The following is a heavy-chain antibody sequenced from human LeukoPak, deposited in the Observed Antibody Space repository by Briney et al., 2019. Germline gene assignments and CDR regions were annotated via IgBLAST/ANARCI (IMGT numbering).Heavy chain of an antibody. Sequence: ETLSLTCAVYGGSFSDYYWSWIRQPPGKGLEWIGEINHSGSTNYNPSLKSRVTILVDTFKNQFSLKLSSVTAADTAVYYCARGLTSTPPGGYWGQGTLATVSS. CDR1: GGSFSDYY. J-gene: IGHJ4*02. V-gene: IGHV4-34*01. D-gene: IGHD5/OR15-5a*01. CDR2: INHSGST. CDR3: ARGLTSTPPGGY.